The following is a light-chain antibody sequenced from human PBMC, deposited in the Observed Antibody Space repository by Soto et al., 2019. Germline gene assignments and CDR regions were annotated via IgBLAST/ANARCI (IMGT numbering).Light chain of an antibody. CDR3: QQYGSSPLT. Sequence: EIVLTQSPGTLSLSPGERATLSCRASQYVSTTFFAWYQQKPGQAPRLLIYGTSNRATGNPDRFSGSGSGTDFTVTISRPEPEDFAVYYCQQYGSSPLTFGGGTRMEIK. CDR1: QYVSTTF. V-gene: IGKV3-20*01. CDR2: GTS. J-gene: IGKJ4*01.